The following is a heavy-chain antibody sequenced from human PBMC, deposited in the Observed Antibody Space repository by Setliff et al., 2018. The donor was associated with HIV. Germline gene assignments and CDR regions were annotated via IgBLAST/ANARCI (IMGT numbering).Heavy chain of an antibody. CDR2: IYPGDSDT. Sequence: GESLKISCKGSGYSFTTNWIGWVRQMPGKGLEWMGVIYPGDSDTRYRPSFQGQVTISADKSISTAYLQWSRLKASDTAMYCCARGPLLDYDILNSYWSFDIWGQGRMVTVSS. CDR3: ARGPLLDYDILNSYWSFDI. J-gene: IGHJ3*02. V-gene: IGHV5-51*01. D-gene: IGHD3-9*01. CDR1: GYSFTTNW.